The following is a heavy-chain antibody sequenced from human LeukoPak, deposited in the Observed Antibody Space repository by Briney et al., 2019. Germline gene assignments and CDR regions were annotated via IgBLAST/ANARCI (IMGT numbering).Heavy chain of an antibody. CDR1: GFTFSSYA. CDR2: ISGSGGST. CDR3: AKAKDYYDSSGYSPTDY. J-gene: IGHJ4*02. Sequence: GGSLRLSCAASGFTFSSYAMSWVRQAPGKGLEWVSAISGSGGSTYYADSVKGRFTISRDNSKNTLYLQMNSLRAEDTAVYYCAKAKDYYDSSGYSPTDYWGQGTLVTVSS. D-gene: IGHD3-22*01. V-gene: IGHV3-23*01.